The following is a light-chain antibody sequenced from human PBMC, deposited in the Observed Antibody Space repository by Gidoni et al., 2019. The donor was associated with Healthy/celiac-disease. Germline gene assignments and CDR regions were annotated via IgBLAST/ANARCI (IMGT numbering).Light chain of an antibody. CDR2: EGS. V-gene: IGLV2-23*01. CDR1: SSDVGSYNL. J-gene: IGLJ2*01. CDR3: CSYAGSSIL. Sequence: QSALTQPASVSGSPGQSITLSCTGTSSDVGSYNLVSWYQQQPGKAPKLMIYEGSKRPSGVSNRFSGSKSGNTASLTISGLQAEDEADYYCCSYAGSSILFGGGTKLTVL.